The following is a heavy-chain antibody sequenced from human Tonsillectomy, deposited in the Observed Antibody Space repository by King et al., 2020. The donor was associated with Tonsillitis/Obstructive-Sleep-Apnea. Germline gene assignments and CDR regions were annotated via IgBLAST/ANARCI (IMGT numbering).Heavy chain of an antibody. Sequence: VQLQQWGAGLLKPSETLSLTCAVYGGSFSGYYWSWIRQPPGKGLEWIGEINHSGSTNYNPSLKSRVTISVDTSKNQFSLKLSSVTAADTAVYYCARVVKRGRGQQLVLGMDVWGKGTTVTVSS. CDR2: INHSGST. CDR1: GGSFSGYY. V-gene: IGHV4-34*01. J-gene: IGHJ6*03. D-gene: IGHD6-13*01. CDR3: ARVVKRGRGQQLVLGMDV.